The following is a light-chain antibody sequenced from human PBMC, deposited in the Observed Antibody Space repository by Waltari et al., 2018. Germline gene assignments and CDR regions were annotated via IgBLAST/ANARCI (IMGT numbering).Light chain of an antibody. CDR1: SSDVGHFTR. CDR3: SSYAGSSKGV. CDR2: AVS. Sequence: SALTQPASVSGSPGQSITISCTGTSSDVGHFTRVSWYQHHPGKAPKLMIYAVSKRPSGVSDRFSGSKSGDMASLTISGLQPEDEAEYFCSSYAGSSKGVFGGGTKVTVL. V-gene: IGLV2-23*02. J-gene: IGLJ2*01.